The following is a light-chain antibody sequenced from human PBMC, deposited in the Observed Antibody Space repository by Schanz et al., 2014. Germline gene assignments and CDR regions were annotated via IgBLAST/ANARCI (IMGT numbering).Light chain of an antibody. V-gene: IGKV3-15*01. CDR1: QSVGGD. Sequence: EVVMTQSPATLSGSPGQRATLTCRASQSVGGDLAWYQKKPGQAPRLLIFGASTRATGVAARFRGSGSGTQFTLTISSLQSDDFAVYYCQQYSRWPLFGPGTAVDIK. CDR3: QQYSRWPL. CDR2: GAS. J-gene: IGKJ3*01.